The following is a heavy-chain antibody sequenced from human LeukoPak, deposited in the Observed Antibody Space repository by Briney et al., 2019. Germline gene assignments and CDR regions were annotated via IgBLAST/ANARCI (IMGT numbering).Heavy chain of an antibody. CDR2: IYTSGST. D-gene: IGHD5-24*01. CDR3: ARDRTGWLQADY. CDR1: NDSISSGRYY. Sequence: KPSETLSLTCSVSNDSISSGRYYWIWIRQPAGKGLEWIGRIYTSGSTNYNPFLKSRVIISVDTSKNQFSLSLSSVTAADTAVYYCARDRTGWLQADYWGPGTLVTVSS. V-gene: IGHV4-61*02. J-gene: IGHJ4*02.